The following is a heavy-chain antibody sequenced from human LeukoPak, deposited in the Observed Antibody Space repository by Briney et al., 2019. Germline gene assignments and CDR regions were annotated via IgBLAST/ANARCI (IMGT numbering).Heavy chain of an antibody. D-gene: IGHD3-22*01. CDR3: ARGLGYYDSSVGY. Sequence: KASETLSLTCTVAGGSISSYYWSWIRQPPGKGLEWIGYIYYSGTTNYNPSLTSRVTMSVDTSKNQFSLKLSSVTAADTAVYFCARGLGYYDSSVGYWGQGTLVTVSS. J-gene: IGHJ4*02. V-gene: IGHV4-59*01. CDR2: IYYSGTT. CDR1: GGSISSYY.